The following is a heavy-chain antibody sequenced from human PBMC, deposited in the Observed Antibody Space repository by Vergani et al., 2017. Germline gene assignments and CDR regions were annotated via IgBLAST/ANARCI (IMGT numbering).Heavy chain of an antibody. D-gene: IGHD3-22*01. CDR2: IIPIFGTA. Sequence: QVQLVQSGAEVKKPGSSVKVSCKASGGTFSSYAISWVRQAPGQGLEWMGGIIPIFGTANYAQKFQGRVTITADESTSTASMEMSSLRSEDTAVYYCATTYYYDSSGSNYVDYWGQGTLVTVSS. CDR1: GGTFSSYA. J-gene: IGHJ4*02. CDR3: ATTYYYDSSGSNYVDY. V-gene: IGHV1-69*01.